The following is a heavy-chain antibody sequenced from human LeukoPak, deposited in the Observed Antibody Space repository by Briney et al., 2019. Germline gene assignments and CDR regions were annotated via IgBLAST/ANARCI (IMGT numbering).Heavy chain of an antibody. Sequence: ASVKVSCKASGYTFTGYYMHWVRQAPGQGLEWMGRINPNSGGTNYAQKFQGRVTMTRNTSISTAYMELSSLRSEDTAVYYCARGGVALGGYWGQGTLVTVSS. CDR3: ARGGVALGGY. V-gene: IGHV1-2*06. CDR1: GYTFTGYY. J-gene: IGHJ4*02. D-gene: IGHD2-15*01. CDR2: INPNSGGT.